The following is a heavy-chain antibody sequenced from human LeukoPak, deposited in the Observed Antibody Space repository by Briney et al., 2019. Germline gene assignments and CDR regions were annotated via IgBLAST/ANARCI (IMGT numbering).Heavy chain of an antibody. J-gene: IGHJ3*02. V-gene: IGHV3-43*01. D-gene: IGHD3-16*01. CDR3: TKARGLIGGAFDI. CDR1: GFTLDDYI. CDR2: ISWDGATT. Sequence: GGSLRLSCAASGFTLDDYIMHWVRQAPGKGLDWVSLISWDGATTYYADSVKGRFTISRDNSKNSLYLQMNSLRTEDTALYYCTKARGLIGGAFDIWGQGAMVTVSS.